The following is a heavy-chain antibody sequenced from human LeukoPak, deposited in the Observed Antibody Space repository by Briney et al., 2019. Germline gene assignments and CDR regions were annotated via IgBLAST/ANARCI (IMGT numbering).Heavy chain of an antibody. D-gene: IGHD5-18*01. Sequence: GGSLRLSCAASGFTFSSHWMTWVRQAPGKGLEWVGIIDPSDSETRYTPSFQGQVTISVDKSLTTAYLQWNSLKASDTAMYYCARQTAMGRSGDYWGQGTLVTVSS. CDR2: IDPSDSET. CDR1: GFTFSSHW. CDR3: ARQTAMGRSGDY. V-gene: IGHV5-51*01. J-gene: IGHJ4*02.